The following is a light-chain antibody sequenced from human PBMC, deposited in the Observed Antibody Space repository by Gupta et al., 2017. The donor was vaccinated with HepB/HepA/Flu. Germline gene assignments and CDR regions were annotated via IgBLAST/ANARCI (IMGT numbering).Light chain of an antibody. V-gene: IGKV1-12*01. CDR3: QQANRSPFT. CDR2: TAS. J-gene: IGKJ4*01. CDR1: QGISNW. Sequence: IQMTQSPSSVAASVGDRVTMSCRASQGISNWLVWYQQKPGKAPKLMIYTASTLESGVPSRFSGSGSGKYFTLTIISLQHEDFVTYYCQQANRSPFTFGRGTKVEIK.